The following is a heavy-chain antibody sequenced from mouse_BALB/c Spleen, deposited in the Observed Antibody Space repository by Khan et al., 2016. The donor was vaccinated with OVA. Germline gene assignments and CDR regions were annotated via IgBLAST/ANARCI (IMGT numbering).Heavy chain of an antibody. J-gene: IGHJ3*01. CDR3: ARGGYGGFAY. CDR1: VYTFSSYW. Sequence: QVQLQQSGGDLMKPGASVKISCKATVYTFSSYWIEWVKQRPGHGLEWIGQIFPGSVSTTYNEKFKGKATFTADTSSNTAYMQLSSLTSEDSAVYNCARGGYGGFAYWGQGTLVTVAA. V-gene: IGHV1-9*01. CDR2: IFPGSVST. D-gene: IGHD2-2*01.